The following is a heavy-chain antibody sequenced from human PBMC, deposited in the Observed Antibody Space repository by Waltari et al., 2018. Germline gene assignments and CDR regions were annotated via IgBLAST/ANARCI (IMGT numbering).Heavy chain of an antibody. J-gene: IGHJ4*02. D-gene: IGHD3-22*01. CDR3: ARAGYYRFDY. Sequence: EVQLVESGGGLVQPGGSLSLSCEGSGFTFRNPWVPWVRQAPGKGLEWLSRINSDGSTTKYADSVKGRFTISRDNAKNTLYLEMNSLRAEDTAVYYCARAGYYRFDYRGQGTLVTVSS. CDR1: GFTFRNPW. V-gene: IGHV3-74*03. CDR2: INSDGSTT.